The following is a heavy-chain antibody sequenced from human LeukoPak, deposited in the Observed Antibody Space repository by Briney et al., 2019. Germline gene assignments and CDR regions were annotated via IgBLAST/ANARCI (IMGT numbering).Heavy chain of an antibody. D-gene: IGHD1-26*01. V-gene: IGHV3-20*04. CDR3: AREGGSSGCFDY. Sequence: GGSLRLSCAASGFTFLDYYMSWIRQAPGKGLEWVSGINWNGGSTGYADSVKGRFTISRDNAKNSLYLQMNSLRAEDTALYYCAREGGSSGCFDYWGQGTLVTVSS. CDR1: GFTFLDYY. J-gene: IGHJ4*02. CDR2: INWNGGST.